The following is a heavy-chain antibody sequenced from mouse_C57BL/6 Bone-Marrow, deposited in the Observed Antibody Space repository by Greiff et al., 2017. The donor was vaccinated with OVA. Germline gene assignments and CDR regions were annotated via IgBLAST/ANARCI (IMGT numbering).Heavy chain of an antibody. Sequence: LVAPSQSLSITCTVSGFSLTSYAISWVRQPPGKGLEWLGVIWTGGGTNYNSALKSRLSISKDNSKSQVFLKMNSLQTDDTARYYCATYSNYGFYWYFDVWGTGTTVTVSS. D-gene: IGHD2-5*01. J-gene: IGHJ1*03. V-gene: IGHV2-9-1*01. CDR2: IWTGGGT. CDR1: GFSLTSYA. CDR3: ATYSNYGFYWYFDV.